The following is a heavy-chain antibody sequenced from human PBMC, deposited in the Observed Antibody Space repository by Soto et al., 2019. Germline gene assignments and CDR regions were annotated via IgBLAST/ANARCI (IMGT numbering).Heavy chain of an antibody. D-gene: IGHD3-10*01. CDR1: GYTFNRYG. J-gene: IGHJ4*02. Sequence: QVQLVQSGAEVKKPGASVKVSCKASGYTFNRYGISWVRHAPEQGLEWMGWISAYNGNTNYAQKLQGRVTMTTDTSTSIADMELRTLRSDDTVVYYCAREGYYRSGSADYWGQGTLVTVSS. CDR3: AREGYYRSGSADY. V-gene: IGHV1-18*01. CDR2: ISAYNGNT.